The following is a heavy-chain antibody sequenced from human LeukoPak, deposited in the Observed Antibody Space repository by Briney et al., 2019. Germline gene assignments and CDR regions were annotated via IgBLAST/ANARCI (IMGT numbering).Heavy chain of an antibody. CDR3: ARGVVTTVRQEFSY. CDR2: ISSSSSYI. V-gene: IGHV3-21*01. Sequence: PGGSLRLSCAASGFTFSSYSMNWVRQAPGKGLEWVSSISSSSSYIYYADSVKGRFTISRDNAKNSLYLRMNSLRAEDTAVYYCARGVVTTVRQEFSYWGQGTLVTVSS. J-gene: IGHJ4*02. D-gene: IGHD4-11*01. CDR1: GFTFSSYS.